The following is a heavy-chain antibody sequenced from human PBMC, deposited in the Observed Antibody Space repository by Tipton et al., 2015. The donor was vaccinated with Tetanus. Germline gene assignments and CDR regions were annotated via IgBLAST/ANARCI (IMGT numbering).Heavy chain of an antibody. D-gene: IGHD3-3*01. J-gene: IGHJ4*02. CDR1: GASISSYY. CDR3: ARGGLTPYEKDY. V-gene: IGHV4-59*12. CDR2: ISSSGRT. Sequence: TLSLTCTVSGASISSYYWSWIRQPPGKGLEWIAYISSSGRTNYNPSLKSRVTISVDTSKNQFSLKLSSVTAADTAVYYCARGGLTPYEKDYWGQGTLVTVSS.